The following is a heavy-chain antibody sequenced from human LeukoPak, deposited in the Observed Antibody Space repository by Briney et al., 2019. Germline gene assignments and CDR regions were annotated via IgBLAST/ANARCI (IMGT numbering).Heavy chain of an antibody. CDR3: ARDCSGGSCYPLFWY. D-gene: IGHD2-15*01. CDR2: ISAYNGNT. CDR1: GYTFTSYG. V-gene: IGHV1-18*04. Sequence: ASVKVSCKASGYTFTSYGISWVRQAPGQGLEWMGWISAYNGNTNYAQKLQGRVTMTTDTSTSTAYMELRSLRSDDTAVYYCARDCSGGSCYPLFWYWGQGTLVTVSS. J-gene: IGHJ4*02.